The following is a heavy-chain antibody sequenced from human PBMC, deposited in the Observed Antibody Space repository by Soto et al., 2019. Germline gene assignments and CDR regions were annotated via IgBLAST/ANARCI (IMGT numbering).Heavy chain of an antibody. J-gene: IGHJ5*02. Sequence: ASVKVSCKASGYTVTSYDSSWVRQAPGQGLEWMGWISAYNGNTNYGQKLQGRVTMTTDTSTSTAYMELRSLRSDDTAVYSCARDAVAGTGRGFDPWGQGTLVTVSS. V-gene: IGHV1-18*01. CDR3: ARDAVAGTGRGFDP. CDR1: GYTVTSYD. CDR2: ISAYNGNT. D-gene: IGHD6-19*01.